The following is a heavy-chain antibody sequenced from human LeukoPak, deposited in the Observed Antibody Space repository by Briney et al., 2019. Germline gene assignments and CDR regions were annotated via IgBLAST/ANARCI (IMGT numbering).Heavy chain of an antibody. D-gene: IGHD4/OR15-4a*01. Sequence: GALRLSCAASEFTFSRYWMQWVRPAPGKGLEWVSFICSDNIHYSDSVKGRFTISRDNSKNTLYLQMNSLRAEDTAVYYCARRAGAYSHPYDYWGQGTLVTVSS. CDR2: ICSDNI. CDR3: ARRAGAYSHPYDY. V-gene: IGHV3-53*01. J-gene: IGHJ4*02. CDR1: EFTFSRYW.